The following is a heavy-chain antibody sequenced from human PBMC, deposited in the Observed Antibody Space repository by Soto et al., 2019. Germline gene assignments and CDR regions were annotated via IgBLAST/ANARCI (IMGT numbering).Heavy chain of an antibody. D-gene: IGHD2-2*01. CDR3: ARDQGPAATTGDRYYGMDV. V-gene: IGHV1-69*01. Sequence: QVQLVQSGAEVKKPGSSVKVSCKASGGTFSSYAISWVRQAPGQGLEWMGGIIPIFGTASYAQKFQGRVTITADESTSTAYMELSSLRSEDTAVYYCARDQGPAATTGDRYYGMDVWGQGSTVTGSS. CDR1: GGTFSSYA. J-gene: IGHJ6*02. CDR2: IIPIFGTA.